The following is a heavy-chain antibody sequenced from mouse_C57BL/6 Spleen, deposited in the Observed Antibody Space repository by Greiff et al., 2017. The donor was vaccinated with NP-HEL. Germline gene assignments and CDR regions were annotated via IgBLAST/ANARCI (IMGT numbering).Heavy chain of an antibody. CDR2: ILPGSGST. Sequence: VQLQQSGAELMKPGASVKLSCKATGYTFTGYWIEWVKQRPGHGLEWIGEILPGSGSTNYNEKFKGKATFTADTSSNTAYMQLSLLTTEDSAIYYCARLYGNYVGAWFAYWGQGTLVTVSA. V-gene: IGHV1-9*01. D-gene: IGHD2-1*01. CDR3: ARLYGNYVGAWFAY. CDR1: GYTFTGYW. J-gene: IGHJ3*01.